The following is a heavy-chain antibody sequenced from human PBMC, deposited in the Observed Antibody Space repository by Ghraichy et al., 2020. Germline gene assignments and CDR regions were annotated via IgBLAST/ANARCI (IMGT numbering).Heavy chain of an antibody. J-gene: IGHJ6*02. D-gene: IGHD3-10*01. CDR1: GFTFSSYS. CDR3: ARPMSAIVDYGSGSYGDYGMDV. Sequence: GGSLRLSCAASGFTFSSYSMNWVRQAPGKGLEWVSSISSSSSYIYYADSVKGRFTISRDNAKNSLYLQMNSLRAEDTAVYYCARPMSAIVDYGSGSYGDYGMDVWGQGTTVTVSS. V-gene: IGHV3-21*01. CDR2: ISSSSSYI.